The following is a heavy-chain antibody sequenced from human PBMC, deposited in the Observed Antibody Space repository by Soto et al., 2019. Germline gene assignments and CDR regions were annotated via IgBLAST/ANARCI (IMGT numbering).Heavy chain of an antibody. CDR2: ISAYNGNT. Sequence: QVQLVQSGAEVKKPGASVKVSCKASGYTFTSYGISWVRQAPGQGLEWMVWISAYNGNTNYAQKLQGRVTMTTDTSTSTAYMELRSLRSDDTAVYYCARGSIIGWFGELLPGTRGGMDVWGQGTTVTVSS. V-gene: IGHV1-18*04. CDR1: GYTFTSYG. CDR3: ARGSIIGWFGELLPGTRGGMDV. J-gene: IGHJ6*02. D-gene: IGHD3-10*01.